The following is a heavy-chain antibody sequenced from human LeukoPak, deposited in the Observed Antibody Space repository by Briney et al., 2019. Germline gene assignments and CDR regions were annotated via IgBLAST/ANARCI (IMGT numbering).Heavy chain of an antibody. V-gene: IGHV4-34*01. J-gene: IGHJ3*01. Sequence: SETLSLTCVVYGGSFSGYYWSWIRQTPGKGLEWIGEINHSGSTNYNPSLKSRVTISVDTSKNQFSLKLSSVTAADTAVYYCARIYGRGVIDLWGQGTMVTVSS. CDR2: INHSGST. CDR3: ARIYGRGVIDL. D-gene: IGHD3-10*01. CDR1: GGSFSGYY.